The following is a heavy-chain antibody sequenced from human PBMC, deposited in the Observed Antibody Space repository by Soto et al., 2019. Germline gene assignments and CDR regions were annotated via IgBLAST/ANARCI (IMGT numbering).Heavy chain of an antibody. V-gene: IGHV4-31*03. J-gene: IGHJ5*02. CDR1: GGSLSSGGYY. CDR2: IYYSGST. Sequence: SDTLSLTCTVSGGSLSSGGYYWSWIRQHPGKGLEWIGYIYYSGSTYYNPSLKSRVTISVDTSKNQFSLKLSSVTAADTAVYYCARAHYYDILTANTPFDPWGQGTLVTVSS. CDR3: ARAHYYDILTANTPFDP. D-gene: IGHD3-9*01.